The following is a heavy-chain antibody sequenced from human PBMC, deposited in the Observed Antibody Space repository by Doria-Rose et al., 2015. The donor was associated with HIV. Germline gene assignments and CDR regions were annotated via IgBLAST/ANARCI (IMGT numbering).Heavy chain of an antibody. CDR3: ARIKSSRWYHKYYFDF. CDR1: GVSLSSPGMG. Sequence: QITLKESGPVLVKPTETLTLTCTVSGVSLSSPGMGVSWIRQPPGKALEWLANIFSDDERSYNTSLKSILTISRVTSKSQVVLTMTDMDPVDTATYYCARIKSSRWYHKYYFDFWGQGTLVIVSA. CDR2: IFSDDER. D-gene: IGHD6-13*01. V-gene: IGHV2-26*01. J-gene: IGHJ4*02.